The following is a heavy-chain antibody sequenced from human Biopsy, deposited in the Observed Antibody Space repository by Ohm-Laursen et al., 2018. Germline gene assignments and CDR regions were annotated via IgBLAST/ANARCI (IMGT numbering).Heavy chain of an antibody. J-gene: IGHJ4*02. V-gene: IGHV1-69*10. Sequence: ASVKVSCKVSGSTFSNYAISWVRQAPGEGLEWMGGIIAVSGLVNYAPKFQGRVSITADKSTTTAYMELSNLKSEDTAVYYCATPFQYYDSWGGYPPFDHWGQGTLVTVSS. CDR3: ATPFQYYDSWGGYPPFDH. CDR2: IIAVSGLV. D-gene: IGHD3-3*01. CDR1: GSTFSNYA.